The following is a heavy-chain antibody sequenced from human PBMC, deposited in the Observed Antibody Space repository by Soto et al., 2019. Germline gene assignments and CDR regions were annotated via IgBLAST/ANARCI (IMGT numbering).Heavy chain of an antibody. Sequence: VQLLESGGGLVQPGGSLRLSCAASGFTFSNYAMSWVRQAPGKGLEWVSGMSNSGSRTYYADSVKGRFIISRDNSKNTLYVQMNSLRPEDTAVYYCAKAYFDILTGYFGDYWGQGTLVSVSS. D-gene: IGHD3-9*01. V-gene: IGHV3-23*01. J-gene: IGHJ4*02. CDR1: GFTFSNYA. CDR2: MSNSGSRT. CDR3: AKAYFDILTGYFGDY.